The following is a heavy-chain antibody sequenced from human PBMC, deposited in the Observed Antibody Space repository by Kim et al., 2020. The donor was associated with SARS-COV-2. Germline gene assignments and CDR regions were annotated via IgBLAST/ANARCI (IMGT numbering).Heavy chain of an antibody. CDR3: ARAKDGYSSSWVDY. CDR1: GFTFSSYA. CDR2: ISYGGSTT. Sequence: GGSLRLSCAASGFTFSSYAMNWVRQAPGKGLEWVSVISYGGSTTYYADSVKGRFTISRDNSKNTLYLQMNSLRAEDTAVYYCARAKDGYSSSWVDYWGQGTLVTVSS. J-gene: IGHJ4*02. V-gene: IGHV3-30*04. D-gene: IGHD6-13*01.